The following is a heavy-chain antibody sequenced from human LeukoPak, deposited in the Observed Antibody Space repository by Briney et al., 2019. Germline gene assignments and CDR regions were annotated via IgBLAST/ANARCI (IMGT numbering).Heavy chain of an antibody. CDR1: GGSISSSSYF. CDR2: IYYSGAT. Sequence: SETLSLTCTVSGGSISSSSYFWGWIRQPPGKGLEWIGNIYYSGATHYSPSLKSRVTMSVATSKNHFSLNLGSVTAADTAVYYCARLYGSAYVDYWGQGTLVTVSS. CDR3: ARLYGSAYVDY. J-gene: IGHJ4*02. V-gene: IGHV4-39*02. D-gene: IGHD3-10*01.